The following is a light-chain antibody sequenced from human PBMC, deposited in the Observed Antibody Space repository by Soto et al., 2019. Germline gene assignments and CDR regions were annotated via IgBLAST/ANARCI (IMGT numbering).Light chain of an antibody. CDR1: SSDVGGYNY. CDR2: EVS. V-gene: IGLV2-14*01. CDR3: QSYDSGVTGSV. J-gene: IGLJ1*01. Sequence: QSVLTQPASVSGTLGQSITISCTGTSSDVGGYNYVSWYQQHPDKAPKLVISEVSDRPSGVSHRFSGSKTGNTASLTISGLLAEDEADYYCQSYDSGVTGSVFGTGTKVTVL.